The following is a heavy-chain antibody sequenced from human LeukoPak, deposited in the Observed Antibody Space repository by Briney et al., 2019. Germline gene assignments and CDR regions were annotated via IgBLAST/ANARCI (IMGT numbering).Heavy chain of an antibody. CDR3: ASQYTSSRIFDD. CDR1: GFTFSSYS. CDR2: ISSSSTYI. D-gene: IGHD6-13*01. J-gene: IGHJ4*02. V-gene: IGHV3-21*01. Sequence: GGSLRLSCAASGFTFSSYSMSWVRQAPGKGLEWVSSISSSSTYIYYADSVKGRFTVSRDNAKNSLYLQMNSLRAEDTAVYFCASQYTSSRIFDDWGQGTLVTVSS.